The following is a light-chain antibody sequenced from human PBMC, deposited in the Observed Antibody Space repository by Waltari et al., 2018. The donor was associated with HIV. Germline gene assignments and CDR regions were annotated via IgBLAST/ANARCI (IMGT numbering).Light chain of an antibody. CDR2: DVT. CDR3: STHTTNDTLE. Sequence: QSALTQPASVSGSPGQSVTISCTGTSSHFGLYNFVSWYQQYPGNVPKVIIYDVTSRPSGVPHLFAGSMSGNTASLTISGLQVDDEVVYYCSTHTTNDTLEFGGGTKLTVL. CDR1: SSHFGLYNF. V-gene: IGLV2-14*03. J-gene: IGLJ2*01.